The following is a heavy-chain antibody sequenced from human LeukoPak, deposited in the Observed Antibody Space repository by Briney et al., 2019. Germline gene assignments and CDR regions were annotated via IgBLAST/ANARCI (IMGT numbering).Heavy chain of an antibody. CDR1: GFTFSRYV. J-gene: IGHJ3*02. D-gene: IGHD1-7*01. Sequence: PGGSLRLSCVGSGFTFSRYVMNWVRQAPGKGLECISTITTAGGTTYYTDSVKGRFTISRDNSKDTLYLQMDSLRAEDTAVYYCAKAPYNWNYGAFDIWGQGTMVTVSS. V-gene: IGHV3-23*01. CDR2: ITTAGGTT. CDR3: AKAPYNWNYGAFDI.